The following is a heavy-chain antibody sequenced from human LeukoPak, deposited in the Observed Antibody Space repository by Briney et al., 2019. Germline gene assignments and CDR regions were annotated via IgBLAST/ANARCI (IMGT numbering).Heavy chain of an antibody. Sequence: GASVKVSCKSSGYTFTSYGLSWVRQAPGQGLEWMGWISPYTGDTNYAQNLQGRVTMTTDTSTSTLYMELRSLISDDTAVYYCARVGSHNSFDIWGQGTVVTVSS. D-gene: IGHD1-26*01. CDR2: ISPYTGDT. J-gene: IGHJ3*02. V-gene: IGHV1-18*01. CDR3: ARVGSHNSFDI. CDR1: GYTFTSYG.